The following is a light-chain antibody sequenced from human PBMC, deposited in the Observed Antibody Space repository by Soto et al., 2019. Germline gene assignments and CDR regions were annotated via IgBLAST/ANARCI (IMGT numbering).Light chain of an antibody. CDR1: QSVRKY. CDR3: QQRYNWPWT. J-gene: IGKJ1*01. Sequence: EIVLTQSPGTLSLSRGERVTLSCRASQSVRKYLGWYQQKPGQAPRLLIYDASNRATDIPPRFSGSGSGTDFTLTISALEPEDLAVYYCQQRYNWPWTFGQGTKVDIK. CDR2: DAS. V-gene: IGKV3-11*01.